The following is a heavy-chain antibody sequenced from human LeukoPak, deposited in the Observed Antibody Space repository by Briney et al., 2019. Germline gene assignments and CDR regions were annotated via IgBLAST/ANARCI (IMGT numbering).Heavy chain of an antibody. CDR3: ARGSGSYLIRPLDY. V-gene: IGHV3-7*03. CDR1: GFTFSRYW. D-gene: IGHD1-26*01. CDR2: IKEDGSKK. J-gene: IGHJ4*02. Sequence: GGSLRLSCAASGFTFSRYWMTWVRQAPGKGLEWVANIKEDGSKKNYVDSVKGRFTISRDNAKNSLYLQMNSLRAEDTAVYYCARGSGSYLIRPLDYWGQGTLVTVSS.